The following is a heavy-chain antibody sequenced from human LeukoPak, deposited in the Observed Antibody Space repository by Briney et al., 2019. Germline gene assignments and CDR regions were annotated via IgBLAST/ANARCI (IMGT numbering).Heavy chain of an antibody. CDR2: IYYSGST. CDR1: GGSISSSSYY. V-gene: IGHV4-39*01. Sequence: SETLSLTCTVSGGSISSSSYYWGWIRQPPGKGLEWIGSIYYSGSTYYNPSLNSRVTISVDTSKNQFSLKLSSVTAADTAVYYCATGLDSSSWYNAGYWGQGTLVTVSS. D-gene: IGHD6-13*01. CDR3: ATGLDSSSWYNAGY. J-gene: IGHJ4*02.